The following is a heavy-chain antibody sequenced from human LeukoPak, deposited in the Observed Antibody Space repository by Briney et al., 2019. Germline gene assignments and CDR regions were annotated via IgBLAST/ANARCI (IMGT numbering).Heavy chain of an antibody. Sequence: KPSETLSLTCTVSGGSISSGSYYWSWIRQPAGKGLEWIGRIYTSGSTNYNPSLKSRVTISVDTSKNQFSLKLSSVTAAHTAVYYCARVDRTGYCSSTSCYGAPDAFDIWGQGTMVTVSS. J-gene: IGHJ3*02. D-gene: IGHD2-2*01. CDR3: ARVDRTGYCSSTSCYGAPDAFDI. CDR2: IYTSGST. V-gene: IGHV4-61*02. CDR1: GGSISSGSYY.